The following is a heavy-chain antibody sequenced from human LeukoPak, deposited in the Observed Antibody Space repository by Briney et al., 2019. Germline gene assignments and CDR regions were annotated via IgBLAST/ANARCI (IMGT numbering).Heavy chain of an antibody. CDR3: ARETTTIFGVVPYYFDY. CDR2: ISYDGSNK. J-gene: IGHJ4*02. Sequence: GRSLRLSCAASGFTFSSYAMYWVRQSPGKGLEWVAVISYDGSNKYYADSVKGRFTISRDNAKNSLSLQMNSLRAEDTAVYYCARETTTIFGVVPYYFDYWGQGTLVTVSS. V-gene: IGHV3-30*04. CDR1: GFTFSSYA. D-gene: IGHD3-3*01.